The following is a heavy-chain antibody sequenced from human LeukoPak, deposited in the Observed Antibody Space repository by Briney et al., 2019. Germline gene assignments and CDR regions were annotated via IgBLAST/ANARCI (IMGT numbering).Heavy chain of an antibody. V-gene: IGHV3-21*01. CDR1: GFTFTNYA. CDR2: VGLTGGSI. CDR3: AREYGGNSLDK. D-gene: IGHD4-23*01. J-gene: IGHJ4*02. Sequence: PGGSLRLSCTASGFTFTNYAMSSVRQSPGKGLEWISSVGLTGGSIYYADSIKGRLTISRDNANNSVFLHMNSLRAEDTGVYYCAREYGGNSLDKWGQGVLVTVSS.